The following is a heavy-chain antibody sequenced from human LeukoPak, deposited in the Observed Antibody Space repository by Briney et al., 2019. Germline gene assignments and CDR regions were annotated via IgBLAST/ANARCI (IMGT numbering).Heavy chain of an antibody. V-gene: IGHV1-2*02. Sequence: ASVKVSCKASGYTFTGYYMHWVRQAPGQGLEWMGWINPNSGGTNYAQKFQGRVTMTRDTSIRDANRELSRLRSDDAAVYYCARGGPAALTRYCSSTSCYRFLYFMDVWGKGTTVTVSS. CDR1: GYTFTGYY. J-gene: IGHJ6*03. D-gene: IGHD2-2*02. CDR3: ARGGPAALTRYCSSTSCYRFLYFMDV. CDR2: INPNSGGT.